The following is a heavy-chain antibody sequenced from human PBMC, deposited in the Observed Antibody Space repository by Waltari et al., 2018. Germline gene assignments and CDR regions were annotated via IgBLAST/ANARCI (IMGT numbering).Heavy chain of an antibody. D-gene: IGHD3-16*01. Sequence: VQLVASGGGLVHPGGSMRLSCEASGFTVGTFWMHWVRHLPGKGLVWIGYIYYSGSTNYNPSLKSRVTISVDTSKNQFSLKLSSVTAADTAVYYCASLGDSLWEFDYWGQGTLVSVSS. V-gene: IGHV4-59*02. J-gene: IGHJ4*02. CDR2: IYYSGST. CDR1: GFTVGTFW. CDR3: ASLGDSLWEFDY.